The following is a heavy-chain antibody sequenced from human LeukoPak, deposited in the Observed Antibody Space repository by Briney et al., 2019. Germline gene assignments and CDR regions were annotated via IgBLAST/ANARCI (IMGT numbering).Heavy chain of an antibody. D-gene: IGHD5-12*01. CDR1: GYTFTSYD. CDR3: ARGRSGYDLDHNWFDP. Sequence: ASVKVSCKASGYTFTSYDINWVRQATGQGLEWMGWMNPNSGNTGYAQKFQGRVTMTRNTSISTAYMELSSLRSEDTAVYYCARGRSGYDLDHNWFDPWGQGILVTVSS. CDR2: MNPNSGNT. J-gene: IGHJ5*02. V-gene: IGHV1-8*01.